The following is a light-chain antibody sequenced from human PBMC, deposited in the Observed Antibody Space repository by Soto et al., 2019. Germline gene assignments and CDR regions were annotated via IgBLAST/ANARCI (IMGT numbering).Light chain of an antibody. CDR1: QSISSW. CDR3: QQSYSTPYT. Sequence: GDRVTITCRASQSISSWLAWYQQKPGKAPKLLIYDASSLESGVPSRFSGSGSGTEFTLTISSLQPDDFATYYCQQSYSTPYTFGQGTKVEIK. V-gene: IGKV1-5*01. CDR2: DAS. J-gene: IGKJ2*01.